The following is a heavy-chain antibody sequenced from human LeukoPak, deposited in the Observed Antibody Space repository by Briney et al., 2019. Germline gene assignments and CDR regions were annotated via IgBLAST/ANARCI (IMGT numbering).Heavy chain of an antibody. CDR2: ISYDGSNK. CDR1: GLSFGRYG. CDR3: AKAGYSSSWYGDY. D-gene: IGHD6-13*01. J-gene: IGHJ4*02. V-gene: IGHV3-30*18. Sequence: GTLRLSCAASGLSFGRYGRQEVRQAPVKGLKWVAVISYDGSNKYYADSVKGRFTISRDNSKNTLYLQMNSLRAEDTAVYYCAKAGYSSSWYGDYWGQGTLVTVSS.